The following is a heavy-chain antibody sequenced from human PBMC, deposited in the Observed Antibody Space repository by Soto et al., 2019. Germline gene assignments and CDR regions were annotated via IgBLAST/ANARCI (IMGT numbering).Heavy chain of an antibody. D-gene: IGHD5-12*01. Sequence: SETLSLTCTVSGGSISSSSYYWGWIRQPPGKGLEWIGSIYYSGSTYYNPSLKSRVTISVDTSKNQFSLKLSSVTAADTAVYYCARHIKTRSLSGSPDYWGQGTLVTVSS. CDR2: IYYSGST. CDR3: ARHIKTRSLSGSPDY. V-gene: IGHV4-39*01. CDR1: GGSISSSSYY. J-gene: IGHJ4*02.